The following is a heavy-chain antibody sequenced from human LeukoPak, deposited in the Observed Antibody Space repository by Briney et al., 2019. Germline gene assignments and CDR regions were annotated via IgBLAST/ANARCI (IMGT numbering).Heavy chain of an antibody. V-gene: IGHV4-59*01. CDR3: AGDNRYYFDY. CDR1: GGSISSYY. J-gene: IGHJ4*02. Sequence: PSETLSLTCTVSGGSISSYYWSWIRQPPGKGLEWIGYIYYSGSTNYNPSLKSRVTISVDTSKNQFSLKLSSVTAADTAVYYCAGDNRYYFDYWGQGTLVTVSS. CDR2: IYYSGST.